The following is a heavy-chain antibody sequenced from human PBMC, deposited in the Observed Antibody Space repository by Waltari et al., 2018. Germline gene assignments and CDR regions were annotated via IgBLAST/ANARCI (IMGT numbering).Heavy chain of an antibody. V-gene: IGHV4-39*01. CDR1: GGSITGAYY. CDR2: VSSGGNT. D-gene: IGHD3-10*01. CDR3: ARHRGVHTGYPGLDP. Sequence: QLQLQESGPRLVKPSETLSLICTVSGGSITGAYYWDWIRQSPGTGLEWIGDVSSGGNTNYNPSLKRRVTISTDTSKNQFSLTLSSVTAADTAVYYCARHRGVHTGYPGLDPWGQGTLVTVSS. J-gene: IGHJ5*02.